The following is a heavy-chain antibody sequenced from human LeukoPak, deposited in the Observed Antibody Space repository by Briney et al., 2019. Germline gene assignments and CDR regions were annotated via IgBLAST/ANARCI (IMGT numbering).Heavy chain of an antibody. CDR2: ISSSSSNI. V-gene: IGHV3-48*01. Sequence: GGSLRLSCAASGFTFISYSMNWVRQPPAKGLDWVSYISSSSSNIYHEDSVKGRFTISRDNGKNSLCLQMNSLRAEETAVYYCARDSIAAIVWGQGTLVTVSS. CDR1: GFTFISYS. D-gene: IGHD6-13*01. CDR3: ARDSIAAIV. J-gene: IGHJ4*02.